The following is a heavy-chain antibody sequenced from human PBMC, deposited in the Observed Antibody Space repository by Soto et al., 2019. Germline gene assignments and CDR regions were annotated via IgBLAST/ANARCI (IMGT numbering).Heavy chain of an antibody. J-gene: IGHJ4*02. CDR3: ARIPGYGGNSYYFDY. CDR1: GFSLSNARMG. V-gene: IGHV2-26*01. CDR2: IFSNDEK. Sequence: QVTLKESGPVLVKPTETLTLTCTVSGFSLSNARMGVSWIRQPPGKALEWLAHIFSNDEKSYSTSLKSRLTISKDTSKSQVVLTMTNMDPVDTATYYCARIPGYGGNSYYFDYWGQGTLVTVSS. D-gene: IGHD4-17*01.